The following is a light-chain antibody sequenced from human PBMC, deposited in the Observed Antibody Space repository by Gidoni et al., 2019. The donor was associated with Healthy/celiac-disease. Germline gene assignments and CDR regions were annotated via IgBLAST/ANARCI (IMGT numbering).Light chain of an antibody. V-gene: IGLV1-47*02. Sequence: QSVLTHPPSASGPPGQRVTISCSGSSSNIGSNYVYWYQQLPGTAPKLLIYSNNQRPSGVPDRFSGSKSGTSASLAISGLRSEDEADYYCAAWDDSLSGLWVFGGGTKLTVL. CDR1: SSNIGSNY. J-gene: IGLJ3*02. CDR2: SNN. CDR3: AAWDDSLSGLWV.